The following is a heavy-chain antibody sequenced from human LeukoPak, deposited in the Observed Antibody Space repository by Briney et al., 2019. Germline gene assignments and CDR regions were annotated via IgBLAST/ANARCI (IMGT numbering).Heavy chain of an antibody. CDR2: IYYSGST. CDR3: AGSIMITFGGVIVSP. V-gene: IGHV4-59*01. J-gene: IGHJ5*02. D-gene: IGHD3-16*02. Sequence: PSETLSLTCTVSGGSISSYYWSWIRQPPGKGLEWIGDIYYSGSTNYNPSLKSRVTISVDTSKNQFSLKLSSVTAADTAVYYCAGSIMITFGGVIVSPWGQGTLVTVSS. CDR1: GGSISSYY.